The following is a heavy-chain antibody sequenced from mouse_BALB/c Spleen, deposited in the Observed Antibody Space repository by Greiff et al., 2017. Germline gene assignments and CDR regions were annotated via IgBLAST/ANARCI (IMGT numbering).Heavy chain of an antibody. Sequence: EVQRVESGPGLVKPSQSLSLTCSVTGYSITSGYYWNWIRQFPGNKLEWMGYISYDGSNNYNPSLKNRISITRDTSKNQFFLKLNSVTTEDTATYYCANIYYGNYRAMDYWGQGTSVTVSS. D-gene: IGHD2-1*01. CDR2: ISYDGSN. J-gene: IGHJ4*01. CDR1: GYSITSGYY. CDR3: ANIYYGNYRAMDY. V-gene: IGHV3-6*02.